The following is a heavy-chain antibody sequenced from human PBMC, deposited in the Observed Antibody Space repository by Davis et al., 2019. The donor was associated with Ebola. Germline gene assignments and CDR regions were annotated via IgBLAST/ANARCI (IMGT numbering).Heavy chain of an antibody. Sequence: MPSETLSLTCAVYGGSFSGYYWSWIRQPPGKGLEWIGEINHSGSTNYNPSLKSRVTISVDTSKNQFSLKLSSVTAADTAVYYCARRRSVLRYFDWLPKALDYWGQGTLVTVSS. CDR1: GGSFSGYY. J-gene: IGHJ4*02. D-gene: IGHD3-9*01. CDR2: INHSGST. CDR3: ARRRSVLRYFDWLPKALDY. V-gene: IGHV4-34*01.